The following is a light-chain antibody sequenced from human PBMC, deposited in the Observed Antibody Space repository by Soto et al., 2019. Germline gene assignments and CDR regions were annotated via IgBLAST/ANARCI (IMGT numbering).Light chain of an antibody. Sequence: QPVLTQSSSASASLGSSVKLTCTLSSGHSSYNIAWHQQQPGKAPRYLMKLEGSGSYDKGSGVPDRFSGSSSGADRYLTIYNLQFEDEADYYCETWDANTFVFGAGTKLTVL. CDR3: ETWDANTFV. CDR2: LEGSGSY. CDR1: SGHSSYN. V-gene: IGLV4-60*02. J-gene: IGLJ1*01.